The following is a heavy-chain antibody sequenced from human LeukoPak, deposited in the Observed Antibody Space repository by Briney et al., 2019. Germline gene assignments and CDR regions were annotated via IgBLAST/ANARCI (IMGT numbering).Heavy chain of an antibody. D-gene: IGHD6-13*01. Sequence: WASVKVPCKASGYTFTSYGISWVRQAPGQGLEWMGWISAYNGNTNYAQKLQGRVTMTTDTSTSTAYMELRSLRSDDTAVYCCARDGYSSSWYEYFQHWGQGTLVTVSS. CDR2: ISAYNGNT. CDR1: GYTFTSYG. V-gene: IGHV1-18*01. CDR3: ARDGYSSSWYEYFQH. J-gene: IGHJ1*01.